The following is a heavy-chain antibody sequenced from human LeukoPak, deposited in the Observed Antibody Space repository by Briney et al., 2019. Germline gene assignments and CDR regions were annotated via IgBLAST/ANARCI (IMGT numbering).Heavy chain of an antibody. D-gene: IGHD6-6*01. Sequence: GGSLRLSCAASGFTFTNYWMHWVRQAPGKGLVWVSRINTDGSSTSYADSVKGRFTISRDNAKNTLYLQMNSLRAEDTAVYYCARDFEQLALDYWGQGTLVTVSS. CDR1: GFTFTNYW. V-gene: IGHV3-74*01. CDR3: ARDFEQLALDY. J-gene: IGHJ4*02. CDR2: INTDGSST.